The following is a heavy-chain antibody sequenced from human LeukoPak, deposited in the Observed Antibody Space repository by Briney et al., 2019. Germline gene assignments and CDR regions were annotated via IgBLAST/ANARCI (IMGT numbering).Heavy chain of an antibody. CDR3: ARGRTPQQYYDFWSGYYGRAFDI. D-gene: IGHD3-3*01. J-gene: IGHJ3*02. CDR1: GGSISSYY. CDR2: IYYSGST. Sequence: SETLSLTCTVSGGSISSYYWSWIRQPPGKGLEWIGYIYYSGSTNYNPSLKSRVTISVDTSKNQFSLKLSSVTAADTAVYYCARGRTPQQYYDFWSGYYGRAFDIWGQGTMVTVSS. V-gene: IGHV4-59*01.